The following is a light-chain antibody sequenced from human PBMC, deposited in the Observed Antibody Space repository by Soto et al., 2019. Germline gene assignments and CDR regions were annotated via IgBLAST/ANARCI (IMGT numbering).Light chain of an antibody. CDR2: EDR. CDR1: KLGDKY. J-gene: IGLJ2*01. V-gene: IGLV3-1*01. Sequence: SYELTQPPSVSVSPGQTASITCSGDKLGDKYASWYQQKPGRSPVLLIYEDRKRPSGIPERFSGSNSGNTATLTISGTQAMDEAAYYCQAWDTSAAVFGGGTKLTVL. CDR3: QAWDTSAAV.